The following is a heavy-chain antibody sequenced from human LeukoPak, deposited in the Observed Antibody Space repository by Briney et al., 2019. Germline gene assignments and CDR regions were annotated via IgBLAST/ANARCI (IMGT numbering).Heavy chain of an antibody. CDR3: ARLVGSGSSVFGDAFDI. V-gene: IGHV5-51*01. Sequence: AGESLKISCKGSGYSFTSYWIGWVRQLPGKGLEWMGIIYPGDSDTRYSPSFQGQVTISADKSISTAYLQWSSLKASDTAMYYCARLVGSGSSVFGDAFDIWGQGTMVTVSS. CDR1: GYSFTSYW. J-gene: IGHJ3*02. D-gene: IGHD3-10*01. CDR2: IYPGDSDT.